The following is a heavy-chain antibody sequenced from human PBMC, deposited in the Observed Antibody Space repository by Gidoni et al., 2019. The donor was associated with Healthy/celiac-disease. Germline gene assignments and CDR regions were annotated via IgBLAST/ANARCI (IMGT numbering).Heavy chain of an antibody. V-gene: IGHV3-9*01. CDR1: GFSFDAYA. D-gene: IGHD1-26*01. CDR2: IWWKRGSI. J-gene: IGHJ6*02. Sequence: EVQLVESGGGLVQRGRSLRLYCAASGFSFDAYAMHWVGQAPGKGLEWVSGIWWKRGSIGYADSVKGRFTIARDKVKNSLYLQMNSLRAEDTALYYCAKDMTEDSGSYLGGYGMDVWGQGTTVTVSS. CDR3: AKDMTEDSGSYLGGYGMDV.